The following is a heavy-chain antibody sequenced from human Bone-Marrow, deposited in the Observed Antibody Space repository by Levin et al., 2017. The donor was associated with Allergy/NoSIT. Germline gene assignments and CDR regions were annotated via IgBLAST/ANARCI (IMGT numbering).Heavy chain of an antibody. J-gene: IGHJ6*02. D-gene: IGHD5-12*01. CDR1: GYTFNTYG. CDR2: ISAYNGDT. CDR3: VTDRGYSGFGLDYYYGMDV. Sequence: ASVKVSCKASGYTFNTYGISWVRQAPGQGLEWMGWISAYNGDTNYAQNLQDRVTMTTDTSTSTAYMELRTLRSDDTAAYYCVTDRGYSGFGLDYYYGMDVWGQGTTVTVSS. V-gene: IGHV1-18*01.